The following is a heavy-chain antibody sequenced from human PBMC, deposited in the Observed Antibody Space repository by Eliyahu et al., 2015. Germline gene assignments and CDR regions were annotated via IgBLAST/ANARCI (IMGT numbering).Heavy chain of an antibody. CDR2: INPSGGSX. D-gene: IGHD6-13*01. CDR3: ARDQVAAAGKASLPPPYNMDV. V-gene: IGHV1-46*01. Sequence: QVQLVQSGAEVKKPGASVKVSCKASXYTFTSYYXHWVXQAPGQGLEWMGIINPSGGSXSYAQKFQGRVTMTRDTSTSTVYMELSSLRSEDTAVYYCARDQVAAAGKASLPPPYNMDVWGQGTTVTVSS. J-gene: IGHJ6*02. CDR1: XYTFTSYY.